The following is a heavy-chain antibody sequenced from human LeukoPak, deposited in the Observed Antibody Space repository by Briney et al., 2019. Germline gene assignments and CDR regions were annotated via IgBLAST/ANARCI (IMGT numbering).Heavy chain of an antibody. CDR2: INTEGRIT. CDR1: GFSFRNYA. V-gene: IGHV3-64*02. Sequence: PGGSLGLSCVASGFSFRNYAIHWVRQAPGKGLEYVSVINTEGRITYYADSVKGRFTISRDNSKNTVYLQMGSLRGEDMAVYYCTRDGGSFCDFDYWGQGALVTVSS. D-gene: IGHD1-26*01. J-gene: IGHJ4*02. CDR3: TRDGGSFCDFDY.